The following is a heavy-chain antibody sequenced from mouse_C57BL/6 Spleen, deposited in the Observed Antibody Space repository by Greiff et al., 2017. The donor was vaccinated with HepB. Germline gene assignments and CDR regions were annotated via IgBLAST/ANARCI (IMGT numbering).Heavy chain of an antibody. CDR2: INPNNGGT. CDR1: GYTFPDYN. J-gene: IGHJ2*01. V-gene: IGHV1-22*01. Sequence: EVQLQQSGPELVKPGASVKMSCKASGYTFPDYNMHWVKQSHGKSLEWIGYINPNNGGTSYNQKFKGKATLTVNKSSSTAYMELRSLTSEDSAVYYCAIYYDYDRVYFDYWGQGTTLTVSS. D-gene: IGHD2-4*01. CDR3: AIYYDYDRVYFDY.